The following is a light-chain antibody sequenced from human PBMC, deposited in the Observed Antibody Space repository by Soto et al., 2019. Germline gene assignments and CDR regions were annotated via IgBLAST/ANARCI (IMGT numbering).Light chain of an antibody. CDR2: EDN. J-gene: IGLJ2*01. CDR1: NGSIASNY. Sequence: NFMLTQPHSVSESPGKTVTISCTGSNGSIASNYVQWYQQRPGSAPTTVIYEDNQRPSGVPDRFSGSIDSSSNSASLTISXXXXXXXXDYYCQSYDSSNQGVFGGGTKL. V-gene: IGLV6-57*02. CDR3: QSYDSSNQGV.